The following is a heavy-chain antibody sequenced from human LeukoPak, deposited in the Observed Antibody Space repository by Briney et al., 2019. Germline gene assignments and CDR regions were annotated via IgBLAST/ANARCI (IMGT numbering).Heavy chain of an antibody. D-gene: IGHD5-18*01. Sequence: GGSLRLSCTASGFTFGDYAMSWFRQAPGKGLEWVGFIRSKAYGGTTEYAASVKGRFTISRDDSKSIAYLQMNRLKTEDTAVYYCTRDSYVDTAMVTYFDYWGQGTLVTVSS. CDR3: TRDSYVDTAMVTYFDY. J-gene: IGHJ4*02. CDR1: GFTFGDYA. V-gene: IGHV3-49*03. CDR2: IRSKAYGGTT.